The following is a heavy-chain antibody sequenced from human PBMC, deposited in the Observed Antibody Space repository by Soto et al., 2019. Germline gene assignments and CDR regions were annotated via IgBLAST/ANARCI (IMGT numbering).Heavy chain of an antibody. CDR1: GYSFTSYW. J-gene: IGHJ6*02. V-gene: IGHV5-10-1*01. Sequence: GESLKISCKGSGYSFTSYWISWVRQMPGKGLEWMGRIDPSDSYTNYSPSFQGHVTISADKSISTAYLQWSGLKASDTAMYYCARRSGGSGSYFSYYYDMDVWGQGTTVTVSS. CDR3: ARRSGGSGSYFSYYYDMDV. D-gene: IGHD3-10*01. CDR2: IDPSDSYT.